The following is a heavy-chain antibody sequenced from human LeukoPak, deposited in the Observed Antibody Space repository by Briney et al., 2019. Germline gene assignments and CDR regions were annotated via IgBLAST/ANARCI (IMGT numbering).Heavy chain of an antibody. V-gene: IGHV3-23*01. D-gene: IGHD5-18*01. Sequence: GGSLRLSCVASGITFSNYAVSWVRQAPEKGLDWVSVISGSAHKIRYADSVKGRFTISRDNSENIVYLQMSNLRVEDTAVYYCAGRPTGYSSGYIHWGQGTLVTVSS. J-gene: IGHJ4*02. CDR1: GITFSNYA. CDR3: AGRPTGYSSGYIH. CDR2: ISGSAHKI.